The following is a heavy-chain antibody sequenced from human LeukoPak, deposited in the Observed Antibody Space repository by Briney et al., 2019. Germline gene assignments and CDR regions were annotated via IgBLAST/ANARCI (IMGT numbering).Heavy chain of an antibody. CDR2: ISGSGGST. CDR3: ARQRGRAAGGRASDI. V-gene: IGHV3-23*01. Sequence: PSGGSLRLSCAASGFTFSSYAMSWVSQAPGKGLEWVSAISGSGGSTYYADSVKGRFTISRDNAKNSLYLQMNSLRAEDTAVYYCARQRGRAAGGRASDIWGQGTMVTVSS. CDR1: GFTFSSYA. D-gene: IGHD6-13*01. J-gene: IGHJ3*02.